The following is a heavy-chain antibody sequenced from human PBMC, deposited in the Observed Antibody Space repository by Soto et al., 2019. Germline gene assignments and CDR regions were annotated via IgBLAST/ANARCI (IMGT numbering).Heavy chain of an antibody. V-gene: IGHV3-23*01. Sequence: EVQLLESGGGLVQPGGSLRLSCAASGFTFSSYAMSWVRQAPGKGLAWVSAISCSGGSTYYADSVKGRFTISRDKSKITLYLRMIRVRAEDTAVYYCAKDPGGKSVHKWFDTWGKGTLVCVS. J-gene: IGHJ5*02. CDR2: ISCSGGST. D-gene: IGHD6-6*01. CDR1: GFTFSSYA. CDR3: AKDPGGKSVHKWFDT.